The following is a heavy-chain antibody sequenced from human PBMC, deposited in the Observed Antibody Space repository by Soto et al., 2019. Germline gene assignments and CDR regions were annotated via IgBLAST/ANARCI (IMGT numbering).Heavy chain of an antibody. CDR2: ISSSGSTI. D-gene: IGHD1-1*01. V-gene: IGHV3-11*01. CDR1: GFTFSDYY. CDR3: ARDPDWNYVDY. Sequence: GGSLRLSCAASGFTFSDYYMSWIRQAPGKGLEWVSYISSSGSTIYYADSVKGRFTISRDNTKNSLYLQMNSLRAEDTAVYYCARDPDWNYVDYWGQGTLVTVSS. J-gene: IGHJ4*02.